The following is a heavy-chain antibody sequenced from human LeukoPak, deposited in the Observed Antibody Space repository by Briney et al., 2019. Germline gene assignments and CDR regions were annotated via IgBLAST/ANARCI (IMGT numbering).Heavy chain of an antibody. D-gene: IGHD3-3*01. CDR1: GFTFSDYY. CDR3: ARERQNKDFWSGGDY. Sequence: GGSLRFSCAASGFTFSDYYMGWIRQAPGKGLEWVSYIDMSATTIYYADSVKGRFTISRDNAKNSLYLQMNTLRPEDTAVYYCARERQNKDFWSGGDYWGQGTLVTVSS. CDR2: IDMSATTI. V-gene: IGHV3-11*04. J-gene: IGHJ4*02.